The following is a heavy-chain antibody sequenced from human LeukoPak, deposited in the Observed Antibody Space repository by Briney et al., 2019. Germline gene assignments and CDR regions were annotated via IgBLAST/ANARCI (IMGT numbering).Heavy chain of an antibody. Sequence: NASETLSLTCTVSGGSISSGDYYWSWIRQPPGKGLEWIGYIYYSGSTYYNPSLKSRVTISVDTSKNQFSLKLSSVTAADTAVYYCARGSTSARWFDPWGQGTLVTVSS. CDR3: ARGSTSARWFDP. J-gene: IGHJ5*02. D-gene: IGHD2-2*01. CDR1: GGSISSGDYY. CDR2: IYYSGST. V-gene: IGHV4-30-4*01.